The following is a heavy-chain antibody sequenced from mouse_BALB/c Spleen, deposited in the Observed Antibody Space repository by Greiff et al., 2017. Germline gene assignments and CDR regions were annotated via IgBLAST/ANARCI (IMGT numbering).Heavy chain of an antibody. CDR1: GFTFSSFG. Sequence: EVQVVESGGGLVQPGGSRKLSCAASGFTFSSFGMHWVRQAPEKGLERVAYISSGSSTIYYADTVKGRFTISRDNPKNTLFLQMTSLRSEDTAMYYCARNYGSWYFDVWGAGTTVTVSS. CDR3: ARNYGSWYFDV. CDR2: ISSGSSTI. D-gene: IGHD1-2*01. V-gene: IGHV5-17*02. J-gene: IGHJ1*01.